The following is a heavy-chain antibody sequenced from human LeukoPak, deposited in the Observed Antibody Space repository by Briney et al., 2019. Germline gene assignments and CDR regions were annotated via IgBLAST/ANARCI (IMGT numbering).Heavy chain of an antibody. CDR3: ARDRLIYGDYGDAFDI. Sequence: GGSLRLSCAASGFTFSSYSMNWVRQAPGKGLEWVSSISSSSSYIYYADSVKGRFTISRDNAKTSPYLQMNSLRAEDTAVYYCARDRLIYGDYGDAFDIWGQGTMVTVSS. CDR1: GFTFSSYS. D-gene: IGHD4-17*01. J-gene: IGHJ3*02. CDR2: ISSSSSYI. V-gene: IGHV3-21*01.